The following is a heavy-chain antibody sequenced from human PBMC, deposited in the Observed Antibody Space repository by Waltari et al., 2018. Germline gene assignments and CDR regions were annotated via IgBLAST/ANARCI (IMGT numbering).Heavy chain of an antibody. D-gene: IGHD3-10*01. J-gene: IGHJ6*03. V-gene: IGHV2-70*04. CDR3: ARMRRHYYGSGSYYYYYMDV. CDR1: GFSLSTSGMR. Sequence: QVTLRESGPALVKPTQTLTLTCTFSGFSLSTSGMRVNWIRQPPGKALEWLARIDWDDEKFYRTSLKTRLTISKDTSTNQVVLRMTNMNPVDTATYYCARMRRHYYGSGSYYYYYMDVWGKGTTVTVSS. CDR2: IDWDDEK.